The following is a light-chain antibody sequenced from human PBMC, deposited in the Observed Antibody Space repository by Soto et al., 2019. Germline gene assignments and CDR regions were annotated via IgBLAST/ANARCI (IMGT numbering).Light chain of an antibody. CDR3: AAWDDSLNGYV. Sequence: QSALTQPPSASATPGQRVTISCSGSSSNIGTNYVYWYQHLPGTAPKLLIYRNDQRPSGVPDRFSGSMSGTAASLAIGGLRSEDEADYYCAAWDDSLNGYVFGTGTKLTVL. J-gene: IGLJ1*01. CDR1: SSNIGTNY. CDR2: RND. V-gene: IGLV1-47*01.